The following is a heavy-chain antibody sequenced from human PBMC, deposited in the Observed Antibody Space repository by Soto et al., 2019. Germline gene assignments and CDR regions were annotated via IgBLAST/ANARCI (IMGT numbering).Heavy chain of an antibody. CDR2: ISAYNGNT. D-gene: IGHD6-19*01. CDR3: ARAEMYSNGDDAFDI. J-gene: IGHJ3*02. Sequence: ASVKVSCKASGYTFTSYGISWVRQAPGRGLEWMGWISAYNGNTNYAQKLQGRVTMTTDTSTSTAYMELRSLRSDDTAVYYCARAEMYSNGDDAFDIWGQGTMVTVSS. V-gene: IGHV1-18*01. CDR1: GYTFTSYG.